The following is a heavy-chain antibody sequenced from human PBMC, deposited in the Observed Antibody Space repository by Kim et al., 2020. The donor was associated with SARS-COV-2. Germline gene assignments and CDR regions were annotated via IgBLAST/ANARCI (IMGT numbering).Heavy chain of an antibody. CDR2: ISGSGGST. Sequence: GGSLRLSCAASGFTFSSYAMSWVRQAPGKGLEWVSAISGSGGSTYYADSVKGRFTISRDNSKNTLYLQMNSLRAEDTAVYYCAKAPYYSNYLVPNWFDPWGQGTLVTVSS. V-gene: IGHV3-23*01. J-gene: IGHJ5*02. CDR3: AKAPYYSNYLVPNWFDP. CDR1: GFTFSSYA. D-gene: IGHD4-4*01.